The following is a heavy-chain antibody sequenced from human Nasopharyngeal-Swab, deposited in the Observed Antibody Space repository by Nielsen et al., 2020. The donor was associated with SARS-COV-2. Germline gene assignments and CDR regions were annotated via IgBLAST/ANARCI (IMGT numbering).Heavy chain of an antibody. CDR2: VYYSGTA. J-gene: IGHJ4*02. V-gene: IGHV4-39*07. D-gene: IGHD4-17*01. Sequence: GSLRLSCTVSGASISSSINYWGWIRQSPQKGLEWIGTVYYSGTANYNPSLNSRVTISVDTSKNQFSLKLISVTAADTAVYYCARAESGDYLGLGFGYWCQGTLVTVSS. CDR1: GASISSSINY. CDR3: ARAESGDYLGLGFGY.